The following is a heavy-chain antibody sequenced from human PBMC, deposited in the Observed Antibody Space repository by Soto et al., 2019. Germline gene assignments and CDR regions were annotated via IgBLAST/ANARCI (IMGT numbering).Heavy chain of an antibody. CDR1: GFTFSSYA. D-gene: IGHD6-6*01. CDR3: ASLRRSSSSYYYYYMDV. J-gene: IGHJ6*03. CDR2: ISGSGGST. V-gene: IGHV3-23*01. Sequence: GSLRLSCAASGFTFSSYAMSWVRQAPGKGLEWVSAISGSGGSTYYADSVKGRFTISRDNSKNTLYLQMNSLRAEDTAVYYCASLRRSSSSYYYYYMDVWGKGTTVTVSS.